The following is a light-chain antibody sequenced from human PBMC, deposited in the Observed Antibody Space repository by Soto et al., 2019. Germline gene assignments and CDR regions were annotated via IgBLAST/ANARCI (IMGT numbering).Light chain of an antibody. Sequence: QSVLTQPASVSGSPGQSITVSCTGTSSDVGNYNLVSWYHQYPGKAPKLMIYEATKRPSGVSNRFSASKSGNTASLTISGLQADDEADDYCCSYAGSSSFFVFGTGTKVTVL. V-gene: IGLV2-23*01. J-gene: IGLJ1*01. CDR1: SSDVGNYNL. CDR3: CSYAGSSSFFV. CDR2: EAT.